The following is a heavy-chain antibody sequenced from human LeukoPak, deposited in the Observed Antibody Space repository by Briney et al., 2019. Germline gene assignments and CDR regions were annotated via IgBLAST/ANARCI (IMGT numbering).Heavy chain of an antibody. V-gene: IGHV3-23*01. Sequence: GGSLRLSCVASGLTFNHHAMTWVRQAPGKGLEWVSSIGVSGDITYYADSVKGRFTISRDNSMNTSFLRMNSLRDEDTAVYYCVCGSSGTDNEGYWGQGTLVAVSS. CDR2: IGVSGDIT. CDR1: GLTFNHHA. D-gene: IGHD2-21*01. CDR3: VCGSSGTDNEGY. J-gene: IGHJ4*02.